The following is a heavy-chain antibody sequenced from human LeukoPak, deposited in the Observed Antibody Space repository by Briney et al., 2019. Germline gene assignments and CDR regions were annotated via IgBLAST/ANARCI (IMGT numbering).Heavy chain of an antibody. CDR1: GLTFRGFP. CDR2: ISGSGGST. CDR3: ASNY. V-gene: IGHV3-23*01. J-gene: IGHJ4*02. Sequence: SGGPLGFSWGASGLTFRGFPMSWSRQAPGKGLEWVSAISGSGGSTYYADSVKGRFTISRDNSKNTLYPQMNSLRAEDTAVYYCASNYWGQGTLVTVSS.